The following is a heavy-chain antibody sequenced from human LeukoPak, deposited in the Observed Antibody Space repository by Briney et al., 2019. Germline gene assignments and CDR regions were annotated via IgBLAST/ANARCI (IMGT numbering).Heavy chain of an antibody. Sequence: SETLSLTCTVSGGSISSYYWSWIRQPPGKGLEWIGYIYYSGSTNYNPSLKSRVTISVDTSKNQFSLKLSSVTAADTAVYYCAREFYDGSGYYLDYWGQGTLVTVSS. J-gene: IGHJ4*02. CDR3: AREFYDGSGYYLDY. D-gene: IGHD3-22*01. CDR2: IYYSGST. CDR1: GGSISSYY. V-gene: IGHV4-59*01.